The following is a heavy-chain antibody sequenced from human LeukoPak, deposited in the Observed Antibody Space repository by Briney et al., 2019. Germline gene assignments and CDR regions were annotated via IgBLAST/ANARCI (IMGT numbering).Heavy chain of an antibody. V-gene: IGHV3-48*02. J-gene: IGHJ4*02. Sequence: GSLRLSCAASGFTFSSYSMNWVRQAPGKGLEWVSYISSSSSTIYYADSVKGRFTISRDNAKNSLYLQMNSLRDEDTAVYYCARDLGSKSFGDCSSTSCRFDYWGQGTLVTVSS. CDR1: GFTFSSYS. D-gene: IGHD2-2*01. CDR2: ISSSSSTI. CDR3: ARDLGSKSFGDCSSTSCRFDY.